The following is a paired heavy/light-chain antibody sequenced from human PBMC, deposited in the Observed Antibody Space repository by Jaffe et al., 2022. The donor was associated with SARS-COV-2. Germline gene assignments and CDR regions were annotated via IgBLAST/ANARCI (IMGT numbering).Light chain of an antibody. CDR2: GNN. J-gene: IGLJ7*01. V-gene: IGLV1-44*01. Sequence: QSVLTQPPSASGTPGQRVTISCSGSNSNIAANNVNWYQQLLGTAPKLLIYGNNQRPSGVPDRFSGSKSGTSASLAISGLQSEDAADYYCAAWDDSLNGAVFGGGTQLTVL. CDR3: AAWDDSLNGAV. CDR1: NSNIAANN.
Heavy chain of an antibody. V-gene: IGHV3-23*01. CDR1: GFTFSNYA. Sequence: EVQLLESGGGLVQPGGSLRLSCAASGFTFSNYAMTWVRQAPGKGLGWVSAISGSDGSTYYADSVKGRFTISRDNSKNTLSLQMNSLKAEDTAVYYCAKLTAAAGRSSRIDYWGQGTLVTVSS. CDR2: ISGSDGST. J-gene: IGHJ4*02. CDR3: AKLTAAAGRSSRIDY. D-gene: IGHD6-25*01.